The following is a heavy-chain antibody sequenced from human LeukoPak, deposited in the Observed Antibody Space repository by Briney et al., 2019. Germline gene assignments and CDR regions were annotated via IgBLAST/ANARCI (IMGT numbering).Heavy chain of an antibody. D-gene: IGHD5-12*01. CDR1: GYTFTSYG. Sequence: ASVTVSCTASGYTFTSYGISWVRQAPGQGLEWMGGIIPIFGTANYAQKFQGRVTITADESTSTAYMELSSLRSEDTAVYYCASTSGYDYRLAFYYFDYWGQGTLVTVSS. V-gene: IGHV1-69*13. CDR2: IIPIFGTA. J-gene: IGHJ4*02. CDR3: ASTSGYDYRLAFYYFDY.